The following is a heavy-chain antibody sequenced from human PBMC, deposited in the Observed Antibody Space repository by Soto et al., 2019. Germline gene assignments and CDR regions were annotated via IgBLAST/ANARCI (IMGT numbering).Heavy chain of an antibody. J-gene: IGHJ4*01. CDR1: GGSISSGGYY. D-gene: IGHD3-10*01. CDR2: ISDSGST. Sequence: QVQLKESGPGLVQPSQTLSLTCTGSGGSISSGGYYCSWIRPHPGTGLEWIGHISDSGSTYYNTSLKRRFTISVYTSRNQCSLIVNSVTAADTAVYYCARGVLHWGQGTLVTVSS. V-gene: IGHV4-31*03. CDR3: ARGVLH.